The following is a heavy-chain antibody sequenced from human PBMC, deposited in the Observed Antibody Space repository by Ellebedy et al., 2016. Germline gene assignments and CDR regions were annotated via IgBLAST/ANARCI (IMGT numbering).Heavy chain of an antibody. D-gene: IGHD1-26*01. CDR2: IYYSGRG. CDR3: AGSGKYSYFDH. V-gene: IGHV4-59*03. J-gene: IGHJ4*02. CDR1: GGAIDSYY. Sequence: SETLSLTCSVSGGAIDSYYWSWIRQSPGKGLEWIGYIYYSGRGKYNPSLQSRVTMSVDTSKKEFSLNLSSVTAADTAVYYCAGSGKYSYFDHWGQGTLVTVSS.